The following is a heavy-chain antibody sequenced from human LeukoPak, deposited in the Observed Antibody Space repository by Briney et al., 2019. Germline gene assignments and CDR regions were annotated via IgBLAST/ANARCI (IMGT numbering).Heavy chain of an antibody. J-gene: IGHJ4*02. CDR2: ISGSGDST. CDR3: AKERYSHGYYIFDY. V-gene: IGHV3-23*01. CDR1: GFTFSSYA. Sequence: PEGSLRLSCAASGFTFSSYAMSWVRQAPGKGPEWVSAISGSGDSTYYADSVKGRFTISRDNSKNTLYLQMNSLRAEDTAVYYCAKERYSHGYYIFDYWGQGTLVTVSS. D-gene: IGHD5-18*01.